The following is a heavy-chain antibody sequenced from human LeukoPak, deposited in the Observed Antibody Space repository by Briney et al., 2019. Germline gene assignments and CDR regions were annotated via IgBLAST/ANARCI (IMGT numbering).Heavy chain of an antibody. D-gene: IGHD5-24*01. CDR3: ARQRRVGWFDP. Sequence: GGSLRLSCAAPGFTFDDYAMHWVRQAPGKGLEWVSGISWNSGSIGYADSVKGRFTISRDNAKNSLYLQMNSLRAEDTALYYCARQRRVGWFDPWGQGTLVTVSS. CDR1: GFTFDDYA. J-gene: IGHJ5*02. CDR2: ISWNSGSI. V-gene: IGHV3-9*01.